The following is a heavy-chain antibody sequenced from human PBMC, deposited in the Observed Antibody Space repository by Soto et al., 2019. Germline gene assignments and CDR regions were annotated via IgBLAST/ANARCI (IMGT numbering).Heavy chain of an antibody. CDR2: INHSGST. CDR1: GGSFSGYY. J-gene: IGHJ4*02. V-gene: IGHV4-34*01. Sequence: PSETLSLACAVYGGSFSGYYWSWIRQPPGKGLEWIGEINHSGSTNYNPSLKSRVTISVDTSKNQFSLKLSSVTAADTAVYYCADSSGSYGRFDYWGQGTLVTVSS. CDR3: ADSSGSYGRFDY. D-gene: IGHD1-26*01.